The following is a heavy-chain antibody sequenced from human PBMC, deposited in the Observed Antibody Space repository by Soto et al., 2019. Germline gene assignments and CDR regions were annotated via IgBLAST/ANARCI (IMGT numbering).Heavy chain of an antibody. CDR2: INHSGST. CDR1: GGSIGSSSYY. Sequence: SETLSLTCSVSGGSIGSSSYYWSWTRQPPGKGLEWIGEINHSGSTNYNPSLKSRVTISVDTSKNQFSLKLSSVTAADTAVYYCARQITGTADYWGQGTLVTVSS. CDR3: ARQITGTADY. J-gene: IGHJ4*02. D-gene: IGHD1-20*01. V-gene: IGHV4-39*01.